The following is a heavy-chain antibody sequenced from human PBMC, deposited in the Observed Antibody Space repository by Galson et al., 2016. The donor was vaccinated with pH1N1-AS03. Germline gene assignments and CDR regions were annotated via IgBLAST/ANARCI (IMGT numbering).Heavy chain of an antibody. CDR1: GFIFSAYP. V-gene: IGHV3-21*01. D-gene: IGHD1-7*01. J-gene: IGHJ5*02. CDR3: ARDRGWNYGGLDL. CDR2: IGTSSTYI. Sequence: LRLSCAASGFIFSAYPMNWVRQAPGKGLEWVSFIGTSSTYIYYADSVKGRFTISRDNMKKPLYLQLNSLRAEDTGIYYCARDRGWNYGGLDLWGQGTLVTVSS.